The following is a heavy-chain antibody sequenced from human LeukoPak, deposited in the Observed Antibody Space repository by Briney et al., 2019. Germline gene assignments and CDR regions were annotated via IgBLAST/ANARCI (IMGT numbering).Heavy chain of an antibody. J-gene: IGHJ3*02. D-gene: IGHD3-22*01. CDR1: GGSISSYY. V-gene: IGHV4-59*01. CDR2: IYYSGST. Sequence: SETLSLTCTVSGGSISSYYWSWIRQPPGKGLEWIGYIYYSGSTNYNPSLKSRVTISVDTSKNQFSLKLSSVTAADTAMYYCARDTHYYDSSAYYDAFDIWGQGTMVTVSS. CDR3: ARDTHYYDSSAYYDAFDI.